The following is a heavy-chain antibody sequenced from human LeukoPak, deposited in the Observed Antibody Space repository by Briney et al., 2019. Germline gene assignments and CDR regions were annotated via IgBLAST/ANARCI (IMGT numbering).Heavy chain of an antibody. CDR2: IGTAGDT. CDR3: ARDTSGSYSPFDY. CDR1: GFTFNSYD. D-gene: IGHD1-26*01. Sequence: TGGSLRLSCAASGFTFNSYDTHWVRQVTGKYLEWVSGIGTAGDTYYLDSVKGRFSISRDDGENSLFLQMNSLRAEDTAVYYCARDTSGSYSPFDYWGQGTLVTVSS. V-gene: IGHV3-13*04. J-gene: IGHJ4*02.